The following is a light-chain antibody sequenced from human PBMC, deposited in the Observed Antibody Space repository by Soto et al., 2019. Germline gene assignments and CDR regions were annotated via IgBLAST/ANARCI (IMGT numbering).Light chain of an antibody. CDR2: TGS. V-gene: IGKV1-12*01. Sequence: DIQMTQSPSSVSASVGDRVSITCRASQGISSWLAWYQQKPGRAPKLLMYTGSSLQSGVPSRYSGTRSGTDFTLTISSLQPEDVATYYCQQANSFPLTFGGGTKVEIK. CDR3: QQANSFPLT. J-gene: IGKJ4*01. CDR1: QGISSW.